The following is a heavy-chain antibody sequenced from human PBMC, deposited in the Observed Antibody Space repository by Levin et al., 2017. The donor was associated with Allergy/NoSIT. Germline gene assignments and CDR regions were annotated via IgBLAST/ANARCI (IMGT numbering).Heavy chain of an antibody. CDR2: IRTKVFSWTT. J-gene: IGHJ4*01. V-gene: IGHV3-49*03. CDR1: GFTLRDYS. D-gene: IGHD3-9*01. CDR3: SRVDYDDILAGLDY. Sequence: GGSLRLSCSGSGFTLRDYSVNWFRQAPGKGLEWVGFIRTKVFSWTTGYAPSVKGRFTISRDDSKGIVFLQMDSLKTEDTGVYYCSRVDYDDILAGLDYWGQGTRVVVSS.